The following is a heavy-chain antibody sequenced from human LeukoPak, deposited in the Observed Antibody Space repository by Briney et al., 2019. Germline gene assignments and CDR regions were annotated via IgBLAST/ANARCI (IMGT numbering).Heavy chain of an antibody. D-gene: IGHD1-7*01. Sequence: GGSLRLSCAASGFTFSSYAMAWVRQAPGRGLEWVSAISGSGGSTYHADSVKGRFTISRDSSKSTVYLQMNSLRAEDTAVYYCAKGAGTKLRYYFDCWGQGSLVTVSS. CDR1: GFTFSSYA. CDR2: ISGSGGST. V-gene: IGHV3-23*01. J-gene: IGHJ4*02. CDR3: AKGAGTKLRYYFDC.